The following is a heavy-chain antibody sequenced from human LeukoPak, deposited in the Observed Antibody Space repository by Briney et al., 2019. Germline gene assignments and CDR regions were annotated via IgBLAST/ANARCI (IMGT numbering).Heavy chain of an antibody. CDR3: ARVPPLISFDY. J-gene: IGHJ4*02. V-gene: IGHV4-39*07. D-gene: IGHD3-3*02. Sequence: SETLSLTCTVSGGSISSSSYYWGWIRQPPGKGLEWIGSIYYSGSTYYNPSLKSRVTISVDTSKNQFSLKLSSVTAADTAVYYCARVPPLISFDYWGQGTLVTVSS. CDR2: IYYSGST. CDR1: GGSISSSSYY.